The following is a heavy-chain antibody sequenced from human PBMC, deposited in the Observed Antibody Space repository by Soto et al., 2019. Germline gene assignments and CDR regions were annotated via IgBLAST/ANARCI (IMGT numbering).Heavy chain of an antibody. CDR2: ISSSSSYI. Sequence: PGGSLRLSCAAPGLTFSSYSMNWVRQAPGKGLEWVSSISSSSSYIYYADSVKGRFTISRDNAKNSLYLQMNSLRAEDTAVYYCARVGGYGGNSHYFDYWGQGTLVTVSS. J-gene: IGHJ4*02. D-gene: IGHD4-17*01. CDR3: ARVGGYGGNSHYFDY. CDR1: GLTFSSYS. V-gene: IGHV3-21*04.